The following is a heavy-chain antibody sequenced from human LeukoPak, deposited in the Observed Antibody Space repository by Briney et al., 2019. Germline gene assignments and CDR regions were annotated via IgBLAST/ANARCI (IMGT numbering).Heavy chain of an antibody. Sequence: GGSLRLSCAASGFIFTNYFMSWVRQAPGKGLEWVASIKHDGSEKYYVDAVRGRFTISRDNTMNSLYLQMSSLRAEDTAVYYCATDRGWRTSGYYLYYFEYWGQGTLVTFSS. CDR1: GFIFTNYF. J-gene: IGHJ4*02. CDR2: IKHDGSEK. D-gene: IGHD3-3*01. CDR3: ATDRGWRTSGYYLYYFEY. V-gene: IGHV3-7*01.